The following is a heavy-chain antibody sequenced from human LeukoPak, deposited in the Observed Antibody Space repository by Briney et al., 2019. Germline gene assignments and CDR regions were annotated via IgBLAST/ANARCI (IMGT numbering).Heavy chain of an antibody. CDR2: ISHIGST. CDR1: GDSITGHY. V-gene: IGHV4-59*08. D-gene: IGHD3-10*01. J-gene: IGHJ4*02. CDR3: ARTPGWFGEFPDY. Sequence: KPSETLSLTCSVSGDSITGHYLTWIRQPPGNGLEWIGYISHIGSTNYNPSLKSRVTISVDTSKNQFSLKLSSVTAADTAVYYCARTPGWFGEFPDYWGQGTLVTVSS.